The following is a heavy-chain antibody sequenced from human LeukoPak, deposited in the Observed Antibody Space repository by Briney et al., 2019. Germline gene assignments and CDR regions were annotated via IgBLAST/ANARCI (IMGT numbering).Heavy chain of an antibody. J-gene: IGHJ4*02. CDR3: ARVSGDYDANYFDY. CDR1: GGSISSSSYY. V-gene: IGHV4-39*01. D-gene: IGHD4-17*01. CDR2: IYYSGST. Sequence: SETLSPTCTVSGGSISSSSYYWGWIRQPPGKGLEWIGSIYYSGSTYYNPSLKSRVTISVDTSKNQFSLKLSSVTAADTAVYYCARVSGDYDANYFDYWGQGTLVTVSS.